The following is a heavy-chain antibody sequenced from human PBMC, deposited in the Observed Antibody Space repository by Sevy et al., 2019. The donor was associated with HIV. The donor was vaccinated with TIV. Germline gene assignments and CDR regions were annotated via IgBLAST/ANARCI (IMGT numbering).Heavy chain of an antibody. V-gene: IGHV3-15*01. J-gene: IGHJ6*02. CDR1: GFTFSSAW. CDR3: ITDPGYRGYDEEVINYYYYGMDV. CDR2: IKSKTDGGTI. Sequence: GGSLRLSCAASGFTFSSAWMSWVRLAPGKGLEWVGRIKSKTDGGTIDYAAPVKGRFTISREDSKNTLYLQMNSLKTEDTAVYYCITDPGYRGYDEEVINYYYYGMDVWGQETTVTVSS. D-gene: IGHD5-12*01.